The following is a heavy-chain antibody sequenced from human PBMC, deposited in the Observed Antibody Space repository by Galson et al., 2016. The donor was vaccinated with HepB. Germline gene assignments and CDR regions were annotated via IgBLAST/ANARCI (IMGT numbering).Heavy chain of an antibody. Sequence: SETLSLTCGVYGGSFSGYYWRWIRQPPGKGLEWIGEINHSGNTNYNPSLKSRVTISVDTSKSQLSLKLTSVTAADTAVYYCARDYAPYSYAYDYWGPGILVTVSS. CDR2: INHSGNT. D-gene: IGHD5-18*01. CDR1: GGSFSGYY. CDR3: ARDYAPYSYAYDY. V-gene: IGHV4-34*01. J-gene: IGHJ4*02.